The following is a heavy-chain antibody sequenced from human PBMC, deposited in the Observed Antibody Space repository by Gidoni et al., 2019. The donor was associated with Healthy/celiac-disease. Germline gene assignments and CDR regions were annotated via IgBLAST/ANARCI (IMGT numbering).Heavy chain of an antibody. Sequence: EVQLVESGGGLVQPGGSLRLSCAASGFTFSSYGISWVRQAPGKGLAWVANIKQDGSEKYYVDSVKGRFTISRDNAKNSLYLQMNSLRAEDTAVYYCARDPEYHFDYWGQGTLVTVSS. CDR1: GFTFSSYG. CDR2: IKQDGSEK. V-gene: IGHV3-7*01. D-gene: IGHD2-2*01. J-gene: IGHJ4*02. CDR3: ARDPEYHFDY.